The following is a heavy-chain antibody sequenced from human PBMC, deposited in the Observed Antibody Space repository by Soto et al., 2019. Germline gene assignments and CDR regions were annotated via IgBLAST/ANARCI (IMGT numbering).Heavy chain of an antibody. Sequence: QVQLVESGGGVVQPGRSLKLSCTTSGFTFSLYGMHWVRQAPGKGLEWLAVISFDAKNIYYADSVKGRFTISRDNSKTKLSLQMSHLRADDTAVYFCAKGSHAAAVLDHWGQGALVTVAS. D-gene: IGHD6-25*01. CDR3: AKGSHAAAVLDH. CDR2: ISFDAKNI. CDR1: GFTFSLYG. J-gene: IGHJ4*02. V-gene: IGHV3-30*18.